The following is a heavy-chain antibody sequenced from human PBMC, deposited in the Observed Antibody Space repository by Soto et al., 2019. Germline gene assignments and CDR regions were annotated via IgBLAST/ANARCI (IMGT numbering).Heavy chain of an antibody. V-gene: IGHV1-18*04. J-gene: IGHJ6*02. D-gene: IGHD3-3*01. CDR1: GYTFTSYG. Sequence: QVPLVQSGAEVKKPGASVKVSCKASGYTFTSYGISWVRQAPGQGLEWMGWISAYNGNTNYAQKLQGRVTMTTDTSTSTAYMELRSLRSDDTAVYYCARDQPRLRFLDPLYYGMDVWGQGTTVTVSS. CDR3: ARDQPRLRFLDPLYYGMDV. CDR2: ISAYNGNT.